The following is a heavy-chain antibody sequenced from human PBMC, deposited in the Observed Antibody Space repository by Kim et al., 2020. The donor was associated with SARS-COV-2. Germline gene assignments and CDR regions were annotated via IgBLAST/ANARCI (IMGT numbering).Heavy chain of an antibody. D-gene: IGHD4-17*01. CDR3: AKDSTADNGIYDPFDR. V-gene: IGHV3-23*01. J-gene: IGHJ4*02. Sequence: SVKGRFTISRDHAKKTLYLQMNSLRAEDTAVYRCAKDSTADNGIYDPFDRWGQGTLVIVSS.